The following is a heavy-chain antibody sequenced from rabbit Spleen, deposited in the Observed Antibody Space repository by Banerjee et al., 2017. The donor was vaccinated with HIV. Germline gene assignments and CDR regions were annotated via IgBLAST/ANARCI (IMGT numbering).Heavy chain of an antibody. D-gene: IGHD4-2*01. CDR1: GFSFISSYD. J-gene: IGHJ4*01. CDR2: INIVTGKS. V-gene: IGHV1S45*01. Sequence: QEQLVESGGGLVKPGASLTLTCTASGFSFISSYDMSWVRQAPGKGLEWIACINIVTGKSVYASWAKGRFIASRTSSTTVTLQMTSLTAADTATYFCVRDSSWSLNLWGQGTLVTVS. CDR3: VRDSSWSLNL.